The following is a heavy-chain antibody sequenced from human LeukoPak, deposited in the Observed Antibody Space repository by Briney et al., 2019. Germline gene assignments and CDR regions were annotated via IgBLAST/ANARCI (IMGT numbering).Heavy chain of an antibody. J-gene: IGHJ6*03. Sequence: SETLSLTCNVSCGSITSRSDYWGWICQPPGKGLEWIGSFYYSGGTFYNPSLKSRVTIPVDTSKNQFSLNLSSVTAADTAVYYCARHGAAAGPFFYYYYMDVWGKGTTVTVSS. CDR1: CGSITSRSDY. CDR2: FYYSGGT. D-gene: IGHD6-13*01. V-gene: IGHV4-39*01. CDR3: ARHGAAAGPFFYYYYMDV.